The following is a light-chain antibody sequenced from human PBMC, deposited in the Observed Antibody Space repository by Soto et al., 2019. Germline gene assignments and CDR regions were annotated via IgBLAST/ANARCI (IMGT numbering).Light chain of an antibody. CDR1: QRISTY. CDR3: QQSYSAPRT. Sequence: DIRMTQSPSSLSASVGDRVTITCRASQRISTYLNWYQQKPGKAPKLLIYAASTLQSGVPSRFGGSGSGTDFTLTISSLQPEDFATYYCQQSYSAPRTFGQGTKLEIK. J-gene: IGKJ2*01. V-gene: IGKV1-39*01. CDR2: AAS.